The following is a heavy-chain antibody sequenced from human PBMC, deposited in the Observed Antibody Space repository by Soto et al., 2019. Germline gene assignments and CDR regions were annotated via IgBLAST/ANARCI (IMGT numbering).Heavy chain of an antibody. D-gene: IGHD1-7*01. J-gene: IGHJ6*02. CDR2: IWYDGSNK. CDR1: GFTFSSYG. Sequence: QVQLVESGGGVVQPGRSLRISCAASGFTFSSYGMRWVRQAPGKGLEWVAVIWYDGSNKYYADSMKGRFTISRDNSKNTLYLQMNSLRAEDTAVYYCARDVVLELRPDYYYYYGMDVWGQGTTVTVSS. CDR3: ARDVVLELRPDYYYYYGMDV. V-gene: IGHV3-33*01.